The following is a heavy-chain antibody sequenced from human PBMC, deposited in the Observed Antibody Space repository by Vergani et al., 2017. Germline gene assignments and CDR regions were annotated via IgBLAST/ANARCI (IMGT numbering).Heavy chain of an antibody. CDR2: IIPVLGKT. CDR1: GATFRSNT. CDR3: AGDPRGYGGDPEDYYYGMVF. V-gene: IGHV1-69*08. D-gene: IGHD2-21*02. J-gene: IGHJ6*02. Sequence: QVQLVQSGAEVKKPGSSVKVSCKASGATFRSNTISWVRQVPGQGLEWMGRIIPVLGKTTYAHDFQGRLTITADTSTSTAYMELTSLRSQDTAVYYCAGDPRGYGGDPEDYYYGMVFWGQGTTVTVSS.